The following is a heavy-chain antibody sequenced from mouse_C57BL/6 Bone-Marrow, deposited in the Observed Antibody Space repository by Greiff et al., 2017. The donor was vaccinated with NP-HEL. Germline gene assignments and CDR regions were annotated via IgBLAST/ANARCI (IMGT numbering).Heavy chain of an antibody. V-gene: IGHV1-55*01. CDR2: IYPGSGRP. D-gene: IGHD1-1*01. CDR1: GYNFTSYW. J-gene: IGHJ1*03. CDR3: ARWGTTVVATPWYFDV. Sequence: QVHVKQPGAELVKPGASVKMSCKASGYNFTSYWITWVKQRPGQGLEWSGDIYPGSGRPNYNEKFKSKATLTVDTSSSTAYMQSSSRTSEDSAVYYCARWGTTVVATPWYFDVWGTGTTVTVSS.